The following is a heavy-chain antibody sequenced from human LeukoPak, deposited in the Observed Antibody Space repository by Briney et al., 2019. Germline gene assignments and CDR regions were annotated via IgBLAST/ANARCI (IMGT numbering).Heavy chain of an antibody. CDR3: ARDRDGDYADAFDI. J-gene: IGHJ3*02. CDR2: INPNSGGT. CDR1: GYPFTGYY. D-gene: IGHD4-17*01. V-gene: IGHV1-2*02. Sequence: ASVKVSCKASGYPFTGYYMHWVRQAPGQGHERMGWINPNSGGTNYAQKFQGRITMTRDTSISTAYMELSRLRSDATAVYYCARDRDGDYADAFDIWGQGTMVTVSS.